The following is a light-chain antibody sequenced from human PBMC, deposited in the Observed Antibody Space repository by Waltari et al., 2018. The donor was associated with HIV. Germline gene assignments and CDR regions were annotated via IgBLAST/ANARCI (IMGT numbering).Light chain of an antibody. CDR2: EVS. CDR1: SSDVGGSHY. V-gene: IGLV2-8*01. Sequence: QSALTQPPSASGSPGQSVTISCTGTSSDVGGSHYVSWYQQHPGKAPNLMIYEVSKRPSGVPDRFSGSKSGSTASLTVSGLQAEDEADYYCSSYAGSNNRWVFGGGTKLTVL. CDR3: SSYAGSNNRWV. J-gene: IGLJ3*02.